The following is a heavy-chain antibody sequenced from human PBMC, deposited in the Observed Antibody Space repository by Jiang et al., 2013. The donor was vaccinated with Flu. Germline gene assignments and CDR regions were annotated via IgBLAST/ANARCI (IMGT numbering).Heavy chain of an antibody. J-gene: IGHJ5*02. CDR1: GYSISSGYY. V-gene: IGHV4-38-2*01. Sequence: PGLVKPSETLSLTCAVSGYSISSGYYWGWIRQPPGKGLEWIGSIYHSGSTYYNPSLKSRVTISVDTSKNQFSLKLSSVTAADTAVYYCARVVPGVYDFPLFNWFDPWGQGTLVTVSS. D-gene: IGHD5/OR15-5a*01. CDR3: ARVVPGVYDFPLFNWFDP. CDR2: IYHSGST.